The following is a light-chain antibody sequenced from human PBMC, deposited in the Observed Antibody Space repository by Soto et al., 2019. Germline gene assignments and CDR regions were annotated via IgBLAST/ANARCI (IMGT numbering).Light chain of an antibody. J-gene: IGKJ5*01. CDR3: QHYNSLPIT. Sequence: DIQMTQSPSSLSASLGDRVTITFQASQDIRFYLNWYQHKXGQAPKXXIYDASQLATGVPSKFSGSGSGTEFTFTINNLQAEDIGTYYCQHYNSLPITFGQGTRLEIK. CDR2: DAS. V-gene: IGKV1-33*01. CDR1: QDIRFY.